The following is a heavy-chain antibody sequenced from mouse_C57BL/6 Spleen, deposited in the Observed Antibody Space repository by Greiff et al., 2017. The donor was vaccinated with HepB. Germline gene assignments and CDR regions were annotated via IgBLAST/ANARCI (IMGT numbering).Heavy chain of an antibody. CDR1: GYTFTDYY. CDR2: INPNNGGT. CDR3: ARGSSYDWFAY. J-gene: IGHJ3*01. V-gene: IGHV1-26*01. Sequence: VQLQQSGPELVKPGASVKISCKASGYTFTDYYLNWVKQSHGKSLEWIGDINPNNGGTSYNQKFKGKATLTVDKSSSTAYMELRSLTSEDSAVYYCARGSSYDWFAYWGQGTLVTVSA. D-gene: IGHD1-1*01.